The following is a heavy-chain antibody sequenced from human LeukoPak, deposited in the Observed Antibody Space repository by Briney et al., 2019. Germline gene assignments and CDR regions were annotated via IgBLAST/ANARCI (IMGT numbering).Heavy chain of an antibody. V-gene: IGHV3-66*02. Sequence: GGSLRLSCAASGFTVSTSYVSWVRQAPGKGLEWVSVIYSDGSTNYADSVKGRFTISRDNPKNTLSLQMKSLRPEDTAMYYCARGDYAGYSDFDSWGQGTLVTVSS. J-gene: IGHJ4*02. CDR3: ARGDYAGYSDFDS. D-gene: IGHD4-23*01. CDR1: GFTVSTSY. CDR2: IYSDGST.